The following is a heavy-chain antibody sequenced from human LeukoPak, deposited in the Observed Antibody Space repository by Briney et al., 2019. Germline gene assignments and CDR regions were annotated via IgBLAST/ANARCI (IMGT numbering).Heavy chain of an antibody. CDR3: ARVSEETGSDY. Sequence: GASVKVSCKASGYTFTSYYMHWVRQAPGQGLEWMGIINPSGGSTSYAQKFQGRVTMTRDMSTSTVYMELSSLRSEDTAVYYCARVSEETGSDYWGQGTLVTVSS. CDR1: GYTFTSYY. CDR2: INPSGGST. D-gene: IGHD3-10*01. V-gene: IGHV1-46*01. J-gene: IGHJ4*02.